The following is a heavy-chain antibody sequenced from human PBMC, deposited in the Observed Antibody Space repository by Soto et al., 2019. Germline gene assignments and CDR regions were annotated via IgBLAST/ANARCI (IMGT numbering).Heavy chain of an antibody. CDR3: VRLDSSGLYWSNPNAGYNWFDP. CDR2: IYYSGST. Sequence: SETLSLTCTVSGGSVSSGSYYWSWIRQPPGKGLEWIGYIYYSGSTNYNPSLKSRVTISVDTSKNQFSLKLSSVSAADTAVYYCVRLDSSGLYWSNPNAGYNWFDPWGQGTLVTVS. V-gene: IGHV4-61*01. J-gene: IGHJ5*02. CDR1: GGSVSSGSYY. D-gene: IGHD6-19*01.